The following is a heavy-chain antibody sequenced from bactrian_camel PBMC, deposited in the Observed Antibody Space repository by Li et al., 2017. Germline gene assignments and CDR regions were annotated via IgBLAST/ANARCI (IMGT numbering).Heavy chain of an antibody. CDR1: GGSVSTYC. J-gene: IGHJ4*01. Sequence: HVQLVESGGGLVQPGGSLRLSCVASGGSVSTYCMGWFRQAPGKEREGVATIYGFGAVTSYADSVKGRFTISRDNAKNTVYLQMNSLKPEDTALYYCATHGHTWGYYYWGQGTQVTVS. D-gene: IGHD2*01. CDR2: IYGFGAVT. V-gene: IGHV3S26*01. CDR3: ATHGHTWGYYY.